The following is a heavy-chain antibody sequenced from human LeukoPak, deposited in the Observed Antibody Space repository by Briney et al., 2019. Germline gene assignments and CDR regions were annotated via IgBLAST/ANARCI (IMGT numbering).Heavy chain of an antibody. Sequence: SQTLSLTCTVSGGSISSGDYYWSWIRQPPGKGLEWIGYIYYSGSTYYNPSLKVRVTISVDTSKNEFFLKLSSVTAADTAVYYCARETADFWSGYHHAFDIWGQGTMVTVSS. CDR2: IYYSGST. V-gene: IGHV4-30-4*08. CDR3: ARETADFWSGYHHAFDI. D-gene: IGHD3-3*01. CDR1: GGSISSGDYY. J-gene: IGHJ3*02.